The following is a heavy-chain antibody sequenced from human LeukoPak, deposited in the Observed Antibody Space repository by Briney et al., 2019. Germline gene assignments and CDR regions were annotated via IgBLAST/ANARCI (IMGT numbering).Heavy chain of an antibody. D-gene: IGHD6-6*01. J-gene: IGHJ4*02. CDR2: IKQDGSEK. V-gene: IGHV3-7*01. CDR3: ARVYHSTSGRAIDY. CDR1: GFTFSNYW. Sequence: GRSLRLSCAASGFTFSNYWMTWVRQAPGKGLEWVANIKQDGSEKYYVDSVKGRFTISRDNAKNALYLQMNSLRVEDTAVYYCARVYHSTSGRAIDYWGQGTLVTVSS.